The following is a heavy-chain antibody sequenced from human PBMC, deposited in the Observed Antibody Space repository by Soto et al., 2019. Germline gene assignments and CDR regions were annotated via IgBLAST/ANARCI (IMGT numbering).Heavy chain of an antibody. CDR2: ISSSSSYT. D-gene: IGHD6-13*01. J-gene: IGHJ4*02. Sequence: LRLSCAASGFTFSDNYMSWIRLAPGKGLEWVSNISSSSSYTNYADSVKGRFTISRDNSKNSLYLQMNSLRAEDTAVYYCAKDLGPQQLIPYGLSYYFDYWGQGTLVTVSS. V-gene: IGHV3-11*05. CDR1: GFTFSDNY. CDR3: AKDLGPQQLIPYGLSYYFDY.